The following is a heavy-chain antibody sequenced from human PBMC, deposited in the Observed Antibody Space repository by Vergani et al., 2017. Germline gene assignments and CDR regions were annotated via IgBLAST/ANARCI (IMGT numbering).Heavy chain of an antibody. J-gene: IGHJ4*02. V-gene: IGHV1-69*01. CDR3: ARDPPPYSSGWDEWNY. D-gene: IGHD6-19*01. CDR1: GGTFSSYA. Sequence: QVQLVQSGAEVKKPGSSVKVSCKASGGTFSSYAISWVRQAPGQGLEWMGGIIPIFGTANYAQKFQGRVTITADESTSTAYMELSSLRSEDTAVYSCARDPPPYSSGWDEWNYWGQGTLVTVSS. CDR2: IIPIFGTA.